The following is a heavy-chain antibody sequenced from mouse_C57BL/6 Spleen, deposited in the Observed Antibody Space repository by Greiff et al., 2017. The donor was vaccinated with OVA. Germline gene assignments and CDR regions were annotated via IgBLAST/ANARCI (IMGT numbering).Heavy chain of an antibody. Sequence: VQLQQSGPGLVQPSQSLSITCTVSGFSLTSYGVHWVRQSPGKGLEWLGVIWSGGSTDYNAAFISRLSISKDNSKSQVFFKMNSLQADDTAIYYCARGSSPYYAMDYWGQGTSVTVSS. D-gene: IGHD1-1*01. CDR2: IWSGGST. CDR3: ARGSSPYYAMDY. J-gene: IGHJ4*01. CDR1: GFSLTSYG. V-gene: IGHV2-2*01.